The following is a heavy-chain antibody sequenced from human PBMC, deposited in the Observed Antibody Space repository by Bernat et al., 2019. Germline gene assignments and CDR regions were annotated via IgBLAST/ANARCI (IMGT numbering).Heavy chain of an antibody. Sequence: SLTCTVSVGSISSSSYYWGWIRQPPGKWLQWIGSIYYSGSTYYNPSLKSRVTISVDTSKNQCSLKLSSVTAADTAVYYCASPGGVIAAAEYWGQGTLVTVSS. J-gene: IGHJ4*02. V-gene: IGHV4-39*01. D-gene: IGHD6-13*01. CDR3: ASPGGVIAAAEY. CDR1: VGSISSSSYY. CDR2: IYYSGST.